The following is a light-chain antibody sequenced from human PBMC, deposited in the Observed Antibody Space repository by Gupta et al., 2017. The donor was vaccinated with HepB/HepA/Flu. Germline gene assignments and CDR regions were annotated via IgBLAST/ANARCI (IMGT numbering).Light chain of an antibody. Sequence: SYVLTQPPSVSVAPGKTARITCGGNNIGSKSVHWYQQKPGQAPVLVIYYDSDRPSGIPERFSGSNSGNTATLTISRVEAGDEADYYGQVWDSSSDHVVFGGGTKLTV. CDR2: YDS. V-gene: IGLV3-21*04. J-gene: IGLJ2*01. CDR1: NIGSKS. CDR3: QVWDSSSDHVV.